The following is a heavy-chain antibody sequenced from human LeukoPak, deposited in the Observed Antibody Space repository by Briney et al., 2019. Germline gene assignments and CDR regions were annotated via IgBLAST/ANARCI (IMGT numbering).Heavy chain of an antibody. CDR3: AKDPWNGQVRVTFDY. D-gene: IGHD1-1*01. V-gene: IGHV3-30*02. Sequence: DSVKGRFTISRDNSKNTLFLQMNSLRPEDTAVYYCAKDPWNGQVRVTFDYWGQGTLVTVSS. J-gene: IGHJ4*02.